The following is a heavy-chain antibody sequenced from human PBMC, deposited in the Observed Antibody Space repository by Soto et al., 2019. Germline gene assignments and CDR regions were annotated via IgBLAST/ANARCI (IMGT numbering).Heavy chain of an antibody. J-gene: IGHJ6*03. V-gene: IGHV3-74*01. CDR3: ARAESAVGDYPRRYYYYYMDV. CDR1: GFTFSSYW. Sequence: GGSLRLSCAASGFTFSSYWMHWVRQAPGKGLVWVSRINSDGSSTSYADPVKGRFTISRDNAKNTLYLQMNSLRAEDTAVYYCARAESAVGDYPRRYYYYYMDVWGKGTTVTVSS. D-gene: IGHD4-17*01. CDR2: INSDGSST.